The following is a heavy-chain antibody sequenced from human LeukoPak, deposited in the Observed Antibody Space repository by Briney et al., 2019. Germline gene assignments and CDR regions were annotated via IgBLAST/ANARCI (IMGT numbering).Heavy chain of an antibody. Sequence: SETLSLTCTVSGGSISSGSYYWSWIRQPAGKGLEWIGRIYTSGSTSYNPSLKSRVTISVDTSKNQFSLKLSSVTAADTAVYYCARERPTTELLWFGEFPHYYYYYMDVWGKGTTVTISS. CDR3: ARERPTTELLWFGEFPHYYYYYMDV. D-gene: IGHD3-10*01. J-gene: IGHJ6*03. V-gene: IGHV4-61*02. CDR2: IYTSGST. CDR1: GGSISSGSYY.